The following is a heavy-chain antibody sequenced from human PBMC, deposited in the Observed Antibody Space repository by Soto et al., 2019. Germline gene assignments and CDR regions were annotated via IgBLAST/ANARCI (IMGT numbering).Heavy chain of an antibody. J-gene: IGHJ3*02. CDR2: ISYDGSNK. CDR1: GFTFSSYG. Sequence: QVQLVESGGGVVQPGRSLRLSCAASGFTFSSYGMHWVRQAPGKGLEWVAVISYDGSNKYYAYSVKGRFTISRDNSQNTVYLQMNRLRAEDRAVYYCAKSSSGNDAFDIWGQGTIVTVSS. D-gene: IGHD6-19*01. CDR3: AKSSSGNDAFDI. V-gene: IGHV3-30*18.